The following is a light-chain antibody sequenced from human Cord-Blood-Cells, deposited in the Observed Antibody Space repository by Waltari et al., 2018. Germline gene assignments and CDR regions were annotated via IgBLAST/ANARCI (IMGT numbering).Light chain of an antibody. V-gene: IGLV3-25*03. Sequence: SYELTQPPSVSVSPGQTARITFSGDALPKQYAYWYQQKPGQAPVLVIYKDSERPSGIHERFSGSSSGTTITLTISGVQAEDEADYYCQSADSSGTYVVFGGGTKLTVL. CDR3: QSADSSGTYVV. CDR1: ALPKQY. J-gene: IGLJ2*01. CDR2: KDS.